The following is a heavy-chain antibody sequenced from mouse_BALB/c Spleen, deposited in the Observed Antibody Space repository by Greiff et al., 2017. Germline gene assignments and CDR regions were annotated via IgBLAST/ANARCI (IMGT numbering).Heavy chain of an antibody. V-gene: IGHV1-87*01. Sequence: VQLQESGAELARPGASVKLSCKASGYTFTSYWMQWVKQRPGQGLEWIGAIYPGDGDTRYTQKFKGKATLTADKSSSTAYMQLSSLASEDSAVYYCARSLGDYWGQGTSVTVSS. J-gene: IGHJ4*01. CDR1: GYTFTSYW. CDR2: IYPGDGDT. D-gene: IGHD2-10*02. CDR3: ARSLGDY.